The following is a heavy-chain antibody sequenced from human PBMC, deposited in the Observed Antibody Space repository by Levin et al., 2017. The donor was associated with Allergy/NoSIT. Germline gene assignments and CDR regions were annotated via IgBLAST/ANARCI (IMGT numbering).Heavy chain of an antibody. CDR3: ARDLSRSFDY. D-gene: IGHD3-16*02. CDR1: GFTFSGYW. J-gene: IGHJ4*02. Sequence: QTGGSLRLSCAASGFTFSGYWMQWVRQAPGEGLVWVSDISTDGSTTRYADSVKGRFTISRDNAKNTVNLQMNSLRAEDTAVYYCARDLSRSFDYWGQGALVTVSS. CDR2: ISTDGSTT. V-gene: IGHV3-74*01.